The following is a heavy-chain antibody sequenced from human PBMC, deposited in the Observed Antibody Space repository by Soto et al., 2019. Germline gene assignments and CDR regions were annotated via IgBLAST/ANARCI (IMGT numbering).Heavy chain of an antibody. V-gene: IGHV4-4*07. CDR2: ISTSGTT. D-gene: IGHD6-19*01. J-gene: IGHJ5*02. CDR1: GASISSYF. Sequence: ETLSLTCTVSGASISSYFWTWIRQPAGKGLDWIGRISTSGTTNYNPSLKSRVTMSVDTSKNHFSLNLSSVTAADTAVYYCAREAGPDRWFDPWGQGTLVTVSS. CDR3: AREAGPDRWFDP.